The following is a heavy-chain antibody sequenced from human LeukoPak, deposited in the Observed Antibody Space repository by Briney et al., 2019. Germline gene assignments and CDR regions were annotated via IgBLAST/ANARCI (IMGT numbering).Heavy chain of an antibody. CDR2: INHSGST. CDR3: ARVGCSSTSCYDNWFDP. Sequence: PSETLSLTCAVYGGSFSGYYWSWIRQPPGKGLEWIGEINHSGSTNYNPSLKSRVTITVDTSKNQFSLKLSSVTAADTAVYYCARVGCSSTSCYDNWFDPWGPGTLVTVSS. D-gene: IGHD2-2*01. J-gene: IGHJ5*02. CDR1: GGSFSGYY. V-gene: IGHV4-34*01.